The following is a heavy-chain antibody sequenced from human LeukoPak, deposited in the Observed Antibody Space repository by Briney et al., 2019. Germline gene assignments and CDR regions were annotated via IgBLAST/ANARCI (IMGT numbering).Heavy chain of an antibody. CDR1: GGSISSSRYF. CDR3: ARWTSHYYGSGSYSKYNWFDP. V-gene: IGHV4-39*01. CDR2: IYYSGST. D-gene: IGHD3-10*01. J-gene: IGHJ5*02. Sequence: PSETLSLTCTVSGGSISSSRYFWGWIRQPPGKGLEWIGSIYYSGSTYYNPSLKSRVTISVDTSKNQFSLKLSSVTAADTAVYYCARWTSHYYGSGSYSKYNWFDPWGQGTLVTVSS.